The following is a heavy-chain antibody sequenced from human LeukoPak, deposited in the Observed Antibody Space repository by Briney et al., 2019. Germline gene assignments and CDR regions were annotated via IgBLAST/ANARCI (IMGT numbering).Heavy chain of an antibody. J-gene: IGHJ5*02. CDR2: IYYSGST. V-gene: IGHV4-31*03. Sequence: SQTLSLTRTVSGGSISSGGYYWSWIRQHPGKGLEWIGYIYYSGSTYYNPSLKSRVTISVDTSKNQFSLKLSSVTAADTAVYYCARSSSWYYNWFDPWGQGTLVTVSS. D-gene: IGHD6-13*01. CDR1: GGSISSGGYY. CDR3: ARSSSWYYNWFDP.